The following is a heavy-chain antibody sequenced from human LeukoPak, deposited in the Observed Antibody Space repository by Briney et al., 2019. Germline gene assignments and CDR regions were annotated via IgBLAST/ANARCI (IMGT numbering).Heavy chain of an antibody. CDR1: VYTFTCYY. Sequence: ASVTVSSTSSVYTFTCYYMHWVRHAPGQGPEWMGYINPNSGGTHYAQQFQGRVTMTRDTSISTAYMELSRLRSDDTAVYYCARGGVGYCSGGSCYFAAADYWGQGTLVTVSS. V-gene: IGHV1-2*02. D-gene: IGHD2-15*01. J-gene: IGHJ4*02. CDR2: INPNSGGT. CDR3: ARGGVGYCSGGSCYFAAADY.